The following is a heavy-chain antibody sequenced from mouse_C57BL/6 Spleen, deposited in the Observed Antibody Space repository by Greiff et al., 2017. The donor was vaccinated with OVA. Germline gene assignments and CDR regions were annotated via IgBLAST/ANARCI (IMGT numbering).Heavy chain of an antibody. D-gene: IGHD2-12*01. CDR2: IWSDGST. V-gene: IGHV2-6*03. J-gene: IGHJ4*01. CDR1: GFSLTSYG. CDR3: ASQENLRRGTPYAMDY. Sequence: VKLQESGPGLVAPSQSLSITCTVSGFSLTSYGVHWVRQPPGKGLEWLVVIWSDGSTTYNSALKSRLSISKDNSKSQVFLKMNSLQTDDTAMYYCASQENLRRGTPYAMDYWGQGTSVTVSS.